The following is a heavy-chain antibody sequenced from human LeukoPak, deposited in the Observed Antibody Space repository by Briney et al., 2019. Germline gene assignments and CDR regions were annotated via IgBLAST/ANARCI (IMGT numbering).Heavy chain of an antibody. CDR3: ARQYYDILTGAYYFDY. CDR2: INPSGGST. CDR1: GYTFTSYY. V-gene: IGHV1-46*01. D-gene: IGHD3-9*01. Sequence: ASVKVSCKASGYTFTSYYMHWVRQAPGQGVEWRGIINPSGGSTSYAQKFQGRVTMTRDTSTSTVYMELSSLRSEDTAVYYCARQYYDILTGAYYFDYWGQGTLVTVSS. J-gene: IGHJ4*02.